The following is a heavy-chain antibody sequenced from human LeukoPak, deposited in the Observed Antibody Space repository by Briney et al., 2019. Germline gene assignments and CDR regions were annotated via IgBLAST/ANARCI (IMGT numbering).Heavy chain of an antibody. CDR2: MYYRGST. CDR1: GASITSFY. D-gene: IGHD6-19*01. J-gene: IGHJ4*02. V-gene: IGHV4-59*08. Sequence: PSETLSLTCTVSGASITSFYWSWIRQPPGKGLEWIGNMYYRGSTNYNPSLKSRLTMSIDTSRNQFSLRLTSVTAADTALYYCARHQSVADWGQGTLVAVSS. CDR3: ARHQSVAD.